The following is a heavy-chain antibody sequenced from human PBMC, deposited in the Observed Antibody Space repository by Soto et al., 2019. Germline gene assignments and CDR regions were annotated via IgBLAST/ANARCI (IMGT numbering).Heavy chain of an antibody. CDR1: GGSINTFY. J-gene: IGHJ4*02. D-gene: IGHD5-12*01. V-gene: IGHV4-4*07. CDR3: AREGSYSAYNFAHGIQLWSFDF. Sequence: SETLSLTCTVSGGSINTFYWSWVRQPAGRGLEWIGRIFSSGSTSFNPSLESRVAMSVDTSKNHFSLNLSSVTAADMAVYYCAREGSYSAYNFAHGIQLWSFDFWGQGALVTVSS. CDR2: IFSSGST.